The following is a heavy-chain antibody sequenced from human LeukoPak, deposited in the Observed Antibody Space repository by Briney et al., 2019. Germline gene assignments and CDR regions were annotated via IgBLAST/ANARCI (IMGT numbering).Heavy chain of an antibody. CDR1: GGSISSSNW. CDR3: AKNSPLSASDL. J-gene: IGHJ3*01. V-gene: IGHV4-4*02. D-gene: IGHD2/OR15-2a*01. CDR2: IYHSGST. Sequence: PSETLSLTCSVSGGSISSSNWWSWVRQPPEKGLEWIGEIYHSGSTNYNPSLKSRVTISIDKSKNQFSLKLTSVTAADTAVYYCAKNSPLSASDLWGQGTLVTVSS.